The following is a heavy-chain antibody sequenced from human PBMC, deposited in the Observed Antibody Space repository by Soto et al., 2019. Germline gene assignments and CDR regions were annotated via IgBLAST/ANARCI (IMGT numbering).Heavy chain of an antibody. CDR3: AKVGEQEGDPNRGYYYYGMDV. Sequence: ASVTVSCPASGYTVTSYYIRFVLQTPGQGLEWMGVIKSTGGSRTKYDQKFQGTVNVTSDRSTSTVYMELASMRSDNTAVYYCAKVGEQEGDPNRGYYYYGMDVWGQGTTVTVSS. CDR2: IKSTGGSRT. V-gene: IGHV1-46*01. CDR1: GYTVTSYY. D-gene: IGHD2-15*01. J-gene: IGHJ6*02.